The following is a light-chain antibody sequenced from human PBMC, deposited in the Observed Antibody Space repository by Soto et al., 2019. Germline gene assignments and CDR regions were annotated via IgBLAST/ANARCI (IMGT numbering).Light chain of an antibody. Sequence: EIVMTQSPATLSVSPGERATLSCRASQSVSSNLAWYQQKPGQAPRRLIYGTSTRATGVPARFSGSGSGTEFTLTISSLQSEDFAVYYSQQYKTWPTWTFGQGTKVEIK. J-gene: IGKJ1*01. V-gene: IGKV3-15*01. CDR2: GTS. CDR3: QQYKTWPTWT. CDR1: QSVSSN.